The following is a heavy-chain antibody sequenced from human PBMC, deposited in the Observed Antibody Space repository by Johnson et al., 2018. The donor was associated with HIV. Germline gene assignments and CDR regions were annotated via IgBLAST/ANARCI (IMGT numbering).Heavy chain of an antibody. CDR1: GFTFDDYA. V-gene: IGHV3-9*01. D-gene: IGHD3-3*01. J-gene: IGHJ3*02. CDR3: ARGDFWSGYPDAFDI. Sequence: VQLVESGGGLVQPGRSLRLSCAASGFTFDDYAMHWVRQAPGKGLEWVSGISWNSGSTYYADSVKGRFTISRDNSKNTLYLQMNSLRAEDTAVYYCARGDFWSGYPDAFDIWGQGTMVTVS. CDR2: ISWNSGST.